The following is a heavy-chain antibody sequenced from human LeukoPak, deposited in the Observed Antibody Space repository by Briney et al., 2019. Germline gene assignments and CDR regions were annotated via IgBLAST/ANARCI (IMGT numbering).Heavy chain of an antibody. CDR2: IDYSGST. J-gene: IGHJ3*02. D-gene: IGHD6-25*01. CDR3: ARDRRRDRLHAFDI. CDR1: GVTISRHY. Sequence: PSETRSLSCTVSGVTISRHYWSWIRQPPGKGLEWIAYIDYSGSTNYNPSLKSRLTISLDASNNQFSLKLSSVTAADTALYYCARDRRRDRLHAFDIWGQGTLVTVSS. V-gene: IGHV4-59*11.